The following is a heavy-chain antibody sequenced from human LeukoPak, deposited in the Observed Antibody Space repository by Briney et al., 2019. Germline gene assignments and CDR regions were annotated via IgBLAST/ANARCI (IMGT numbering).Heavy chain of an antibody. J-gene: IGHJ4*02. CDR3: AGGRGWLIDY. Sequence: PGGSLRLSGAGSGFTFRNYWINWFRQAPGKGLEWVANIKQDGIETNYVDSVKGRFTMSRDNAKNSAYLQMNSLRAEDTALYYCAGGRGWLIDYWGQGILVTVSS. CDR2: IKQDGIET. D-gene: IGHD6-19*01. V-gene: IGHV3-7*04. CDR1: GFTFRNYW.